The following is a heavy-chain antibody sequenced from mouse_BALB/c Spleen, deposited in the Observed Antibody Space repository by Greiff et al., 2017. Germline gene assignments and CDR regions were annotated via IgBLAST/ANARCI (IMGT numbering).Heavy chain of an antibody. D-gene: IGHD1-2*01. CDR2: ISSGSSTI. CDR3: ARSLLRPWYFDV. J-gene: IGHJ1*01. Sequence: EVQLVESGGGLVQPGGSRKLSCAASGFTFSSFGMHWVRQAPEKGLEWVAYISSGSSTIYYADTVKGRFTISRDNPKNTLFLQMTSLRSEDTAMYYCARSLLRPWYFDVWGAGTTVTVSS. CDR1: GFTFSSFG. V-gene: IGHV5-17*02.